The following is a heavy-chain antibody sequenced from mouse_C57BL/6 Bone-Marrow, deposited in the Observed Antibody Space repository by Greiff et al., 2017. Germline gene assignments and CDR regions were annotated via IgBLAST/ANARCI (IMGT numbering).Heavy chain of an antibody. CDR2: IDPENGDT. CDR3: TTYYYGSSYVYWYFDV. Sequence: VQLKESGAELVRPGASVKLSCTASGFNIKDDYMHWVKQRPEQGLEWIGWIDPENGDTEYASKFQGKATITADTSSNTAYLQLSSLTSEDTAVYYCTTYYYGSSYVYWYFDVWGTGTTVTVSS. D-gene: IGHD1-1*01. V-gene: IGHV14-4*01. CDR1: GFNIKDDY. J-gene: IGHJ1*03.